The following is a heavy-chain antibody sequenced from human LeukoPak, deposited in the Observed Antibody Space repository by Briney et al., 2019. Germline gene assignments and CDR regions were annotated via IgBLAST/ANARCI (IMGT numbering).Heavy chain of an antibody. CDR2: ISYDGSNK. D-gene: IGHD3-22*01. Sequence: PGGSLRLSCAASGFTFSSYGMHWVRQAPGKGLEWVAVISYDGSNKYYAESVKGRFTISRDNAKNTLYLQMNSLSAEDTAVYYCARDTYYYNSSAFYHYYYGMDVWGQGTTVTVSS. V-gene: IGHV3-33*05. CDR1: GFTFSSYG. CDR3: ARDTYYYNSSAFYHYYYGMDV. J-gene: IGHJ6*02.